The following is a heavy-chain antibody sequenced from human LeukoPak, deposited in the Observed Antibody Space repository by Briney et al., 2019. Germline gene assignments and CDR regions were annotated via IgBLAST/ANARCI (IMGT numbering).Heavy chain of an antibody. V-gene: IGHV3-23*01. CDR3: LKDTVYEFSSGYTDY. CDR1: GLTLSSDA. D-gene: IGHD3-3*01. Sequence: GGSLRLSSAASGLTLSSDAMRSVRQAPGKGLEWVSGMSGRGGSTYYADSVKGRFTISRDNSKNTLYLQMNSLSADDTAVYYCLKDTVYEFSSGYTDYWGQGTLVTVSS. CDR2: MSGRGGST. J-gene: IGHJ4*02.